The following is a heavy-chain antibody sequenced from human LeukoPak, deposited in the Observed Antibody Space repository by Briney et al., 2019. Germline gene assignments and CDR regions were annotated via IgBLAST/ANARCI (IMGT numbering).Heavy chain of an antibody. CDR2: INQDGSEK. CDR1: GFTFSSYW. V-gene: IGHV3-7*01. Sequence: PGGSLRLSCAASGFTFSSYWMTWVRQAPGKGLEWVASINQDGSEKYYVDSVKGRFTISRDNTKNLVYLQINSLRAEDTAVYYCARDRRNTYYYYYMDVWGKGTTVTVSS. CDR3: ARDRRNTYYYYYMDV. J-gene: IGHJ6*03.